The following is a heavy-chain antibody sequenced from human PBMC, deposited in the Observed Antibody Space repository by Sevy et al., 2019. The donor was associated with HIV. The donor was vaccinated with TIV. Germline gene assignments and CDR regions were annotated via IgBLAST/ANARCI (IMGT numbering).Heavy chain of an antibody. V-gene: IGHV4-4*02. Sequence: SETLSLTCPVSGGSMSSNNWWSWVRQPPGKGLEWIGEIYYSGNANYNPSLKSRLTISVDKSKNQFSLKLRSVTAADTAVYYCARVANFWCGYDETGVFDYWGQGTLVTVSS. CDR2: IYYSGNA. D-gene: IGHD3-3*01. CDR1: GGSMSSNNW. CDR3: ARVANFWCGYDETGVFDY. J-gene: IGHJ4*02.